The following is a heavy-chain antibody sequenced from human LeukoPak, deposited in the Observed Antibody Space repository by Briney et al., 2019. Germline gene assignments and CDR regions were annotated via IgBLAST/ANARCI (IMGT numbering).Heavy chain of an antibody. V-gene: IGHV4-39*07. CDR3: ARQGSGSYYKGTNWFDP. J-gene: IGHJ5*01. Sequence: SETLSLTCTVSGGSISSSSYYWGWIRQPPGKGLEWIGSIYYSGSTYYNPSLKSRVTISVDTSKNQFSLKLSSVTAADTAVYYCARQGSGSYYKGTNWFDPWGQGTLVTVSS. D-gene: IGHD3-10*01. CDR1: GGSISSSSYY. CDR2: IYYSGST.